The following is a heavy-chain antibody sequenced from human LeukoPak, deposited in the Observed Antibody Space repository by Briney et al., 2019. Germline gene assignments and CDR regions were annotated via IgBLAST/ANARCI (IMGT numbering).Heavy chain of an antibody. Sequence: PSETLSLTCTVSGGSINSSSYFWGWIRQPPGKGLQFIGSTYYSGSTYYNPSLKSRVTISLDTSKNQFSLKLSSVTAADTAVYYCAETVMVGASYYFDYWGQGTLVTVSS. D-gene: IGHD1-26*01. V-gene: IGHV4-39*07. CDR1: GGSINSSSYF. J-gene: IGHJ4*02. CDR3: AETVMVGASYYFDY. CDR2: TYYSGST.